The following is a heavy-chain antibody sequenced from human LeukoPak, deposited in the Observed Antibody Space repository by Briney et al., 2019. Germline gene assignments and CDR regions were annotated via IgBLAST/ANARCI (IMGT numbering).Heavy chain of an antibody. CDR3: ARTYSGRSYYFDC. J-gene: IGHJ4*02. CDR1: GGSISSFH. D-gene: IGHD1-26*01. Sequence: SETLSLTCTVSGGSISSFHWSWIRQPPGKGLEHIGNIYDSGSTYYNPSLKSRVTISVDTSKNQFSLKLSPVTAADTAVYYCARTYSGRSYYFDCWGQGTLVTVSS. CDR2: IYDSGST. V-gene: IGHV4-59*01.